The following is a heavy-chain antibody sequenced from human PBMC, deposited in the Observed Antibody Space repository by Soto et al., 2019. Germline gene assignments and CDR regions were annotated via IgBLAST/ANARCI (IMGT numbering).Heavy chain of an antibody. V-gene: IGHV4-4*07. J-gene: IGHJ4*02. CDR2: IYTSGST. D-gene: IGHD6-19*01. CDR3: SSYRSGWYIDY. CDR1: GGSISSEY. Sequence: SGTLSLTCTVSGGSISSEYWSWIRQPAGKGLEWIGRIYTSGSTNYNPSLKSRVTMSVDTSKNQFSLKLSSVTAADRAVYYCSSYRSGWYIDYWGQGTLVTVSS.